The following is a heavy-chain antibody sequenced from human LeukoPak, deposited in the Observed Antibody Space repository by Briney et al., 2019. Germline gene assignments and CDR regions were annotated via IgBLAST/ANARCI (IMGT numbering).Heavy chain of an antibody. CDR2: IYYSGST. CDR1: GGSISSYY. D-gene: IGHD4-11*01. J-gene: IGHJ4*02. Sequence: PSETLSLTCTVSGGSISSYYWSWIRQPPGKGLEWIGYIYYSGSTNYNPSLKSRVTISVDTSKNQFSLKLSSVTAADTAVYYCARAMAVTTLLRYFDYWGQGTLVTVSS. CDR3: ARAMAVTTLLRYFDY. V-gene: IGHV4-59*01.